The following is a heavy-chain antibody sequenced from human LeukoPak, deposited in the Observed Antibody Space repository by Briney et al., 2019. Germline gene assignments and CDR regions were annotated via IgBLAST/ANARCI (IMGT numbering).Heavy chain of an antibody. CDR3: AKGRLLGAPWGMDV. Sequence: SETLSLTCAVYGGSFSGYYWSWIRQPPGKGLEWIGEINHSGSTNYNPSLKSRVTISVDTSKNQFSLKLSSVTAADTAVYYCAKGRLLGAPWGMDVWGQGTTVTVSS. CDR2: INHSGST. CDR1: GGSFSGYY. V-gene: IGHV4-34*01. D-gene: IGHD1-26*01. J-gene: IGHJ6*02.